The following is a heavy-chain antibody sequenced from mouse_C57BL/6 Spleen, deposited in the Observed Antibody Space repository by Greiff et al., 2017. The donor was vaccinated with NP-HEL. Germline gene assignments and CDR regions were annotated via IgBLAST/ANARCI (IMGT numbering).Heavy chain of an antibody. J-gene: IGHJ2*01. V-gene: IGHV5-17*01. CDR1: GFTFSDYG. CDR3: ARGWDANFDY. D-gene: IGHD4-1*01. CDR2: ISSGSSTI. Sequence: EVHLVESGGGLVKPGGSLKLSCAASGFTFSDYGMHWVRQAPEKGLEWVAYISSGSSTIYYADTVKGRFTISSDNAKNTLFLQMTSLRSEDTAMYYCARGWDANFDYWGQGTTLTVSS.